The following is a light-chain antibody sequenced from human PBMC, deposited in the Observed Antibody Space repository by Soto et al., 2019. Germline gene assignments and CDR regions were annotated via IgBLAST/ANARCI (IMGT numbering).Light chain of an antibody. V-gene: IGKV3-20*01. Sequence: EIVLTQSPGTLSLSPGESATLSCRASQSLSSAYLAWYQQKPGQAPRLLIHGASSRATGISDRFSGSGSATDFTLTITRLQPEDFAVYYCQQYGISVPGTFGQGTKVEI. J-gene: IGKJ1*01. CDR1: QSLSSAY. CDR2: GAS. CDR3: QQYGISVPGT.